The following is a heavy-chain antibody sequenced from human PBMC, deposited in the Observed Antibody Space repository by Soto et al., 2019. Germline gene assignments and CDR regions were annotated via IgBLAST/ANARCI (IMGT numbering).Heavy chain of an antibody. D-gene: IGHD3-9*01. CDR3: ARDRYYDILTGYYYY. CDR1: GYTFTSYY. J-gene: IGHJ4*02. V-gene: IGHV1-46*01. CDR2: INPSGGST. Sequence: ASVKVSCKASGYTFTSYYMHWVRQAPGQRLEWMGIINPSGGSTSYAQKFQGRVTMTRDSSTSTVYMELSSLRSEDTSVYYCARDRYYDILTGYYYYWGQGTLVTVSS.